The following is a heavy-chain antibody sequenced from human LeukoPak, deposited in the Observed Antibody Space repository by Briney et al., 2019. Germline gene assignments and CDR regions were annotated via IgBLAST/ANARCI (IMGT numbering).Heavy chain of an antibody. V-gene: IGHV3-21*01. Sequence: PGGSLRLSCAASGFTFSSYSMNWVRQAPGKGLEWVSSISSSSSHKYYADSVKGRFTISRDNSKNTLYLQMNSLRAEDTAVYYCAGNYGPYYFDYWGQGTLVTVSS. J-gene: IGHJ4*02. CDR3: AGNYGPYYFDY. CDR1: GFTFSSYS. CDR2: ISSSSSHK. D-gene: IGHD3-10*01.